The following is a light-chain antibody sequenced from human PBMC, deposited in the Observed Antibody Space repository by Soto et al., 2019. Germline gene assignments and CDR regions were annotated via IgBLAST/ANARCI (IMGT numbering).Light chain of an antibody. Sequence: EIVMTQSPVTLSVSPGERATLSCRASQSVSSNLAWYQQKPGQAPRLLIYDASTRATGIAARVSGSGSGTDFTLTISSLQSEDFAVYYCQQYDNWPLTFGQGTKLEIK. CDR2: DAS. CDR1: QSVSSN. V-gene: IGKV3-15*01. J-gene: IGKJ2*01. CDR3: QQYDNWPLT.